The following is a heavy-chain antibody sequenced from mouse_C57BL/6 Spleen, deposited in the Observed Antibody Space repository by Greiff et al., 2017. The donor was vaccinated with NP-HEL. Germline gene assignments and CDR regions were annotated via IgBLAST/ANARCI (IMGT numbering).Heavy chain of an antibody. D-gene: IGHD2-4*01. Sequence: VQLQQSGTELVKPGASVKLSCKASGYTFTSYWMHWVKQRPGQGLEWIGNINPSNGGTNYNEKFKSKATLTVDKSSSTAYMQLSSLTSEDSAVYDCARSGGLRGWYFDVWGTGTTVTVSS. CDR2: INPSNGGT. J-gene: IGHJ1*03. V-gene: IGHV1-53*01. CDR3: ARSGGLRGWYFDV. CDR1: GYTFTSYW.